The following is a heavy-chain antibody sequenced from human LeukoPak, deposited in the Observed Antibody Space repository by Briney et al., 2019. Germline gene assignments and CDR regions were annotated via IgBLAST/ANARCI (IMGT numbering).Heavy chain of an antibody. J-gene: IGHJ6*03. V-gene: IGHV4-39*01. D-gene: IGHD6-19*01. CDR1: GGSISSSSYY. Sequence: PSETLSLTCTVSGGSISSSSYYWGWIRQPPGKGLEWIGSIFYSGSTYYNPSLQSRVTISVDTSKNQFSLKLTSVTAADTAVYYCARGVGSGWFYYMDLWGKGTTVTLSS. CDR3: ARGVGSGWFYYMDL. CDR2: IFYSGST.